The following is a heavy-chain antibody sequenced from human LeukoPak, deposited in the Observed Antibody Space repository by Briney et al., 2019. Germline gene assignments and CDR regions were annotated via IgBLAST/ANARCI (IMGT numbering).Heavy chain of an antibody. D-gene: IGHD3-10*01. CDR1: GGSTSSYY. CDR2: IYYSGST. CDR3: ARGRNGSGSYYNVQAEYFQH. V-gene: IGHV4-59*01. Sequence: SETLSLTCTVSGGSTSSYYWSWIRQPPGKGLEWIGYIYYSGSTNYNHSLKSRVTISVDTSKNQFSLKLSSVTAADTAVYYCARGRNGSGSYYNVQAEYFQHWGQGTLVTVSS. J-gene: IGHJ1*01.